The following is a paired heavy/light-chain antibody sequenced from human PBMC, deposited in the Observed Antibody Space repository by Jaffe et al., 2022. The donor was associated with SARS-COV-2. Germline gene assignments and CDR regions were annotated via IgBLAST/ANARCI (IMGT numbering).Light chain of an antibody. CDR1: SSDVGGYNY. CDR2: DVT. J-gene: IGLJ3*02. Sequence: QSALTQPASVSGSPGQSITISCTGTSSDVGGYNYVSWYQQHPGKAPKLMIYDVTNRPSGVSNRFSGSKSGNSASLTISGLQAEDEADYYCSSFTSSGRVFGGGTKLTVL. V-gene: IGLV2-14*03. CDR3: SSFTSSGRV.
Heavy chain of an antibody. CDR2: IINSGVRT. Sequence: EVQLLESGGGLVQPGGSLRLSCVASGFTFDSCAMNWVRQAPGKGLEWVSVIINSGVRTYYADSVKGRFTISRDNSKNTLYLQMNSLRAEDTALYYCAKDMGQYSSGWGAFDIWGQGTMVTVSS. CDR1: GFTFDSCA. V-gene: IGHV3-23*01. CDR3: AKDMGQYSSGWGAFDI. J-gene: IGHJ3*02. D-gene: IGHD6-19*01.